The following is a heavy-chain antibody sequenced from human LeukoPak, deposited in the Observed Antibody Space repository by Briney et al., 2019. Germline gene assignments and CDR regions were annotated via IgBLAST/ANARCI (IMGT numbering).Heavy chain of an antibody. D-gene: IGHD3-3*01. CDR3: ARGSGYYPYDAFDV. J-gene: IGHJ3*01. V-gene: IGHV3-30*05. CDR1: GFTFSSYW. Sequence: GGSLRLSCAASGFTFSSYWMSWVREAPGKGLEWVAVMSYDGSNKYYADSVKGRFAISRDNSKDTLYLQMNSLRAEGTAVYYCARGSGYYPYDAFDVWGQGTMVTVSS. CDR2: MSYDGSNK.